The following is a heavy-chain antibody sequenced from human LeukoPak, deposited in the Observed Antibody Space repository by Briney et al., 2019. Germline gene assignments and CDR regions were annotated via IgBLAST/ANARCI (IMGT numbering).Heavy chain of an antibody. J-gene: IGHJ4*02. V-gene: IGHV1-2*02. Sequence: ASVKVSCKASGYTFTGYYMHWVRQAPGQGLEWMGWINPNSGVTNSAQKFQGRVTMTRDTSISTAYMELSRLRSDDTAVYFFARAGNYYDDTSGYYSFDYWGQGTLVTVSS. D-gene: IGHD3-22*01. CDR1: GYTFTGYY. CDR3: ARAGNYYDDTSGYYSFDY. CDR2: INPNSGVT.